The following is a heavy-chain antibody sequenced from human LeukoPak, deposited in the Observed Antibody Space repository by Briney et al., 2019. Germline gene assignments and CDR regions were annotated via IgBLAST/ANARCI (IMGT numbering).Heavy chain of an antibody. Sequence: SETLSPTCAVYGGFFSGYYWSWIRQPPGKGLEWIGEINHSGSTNYNPSLKSRVTISVDTSKNQFSLKLSSVTAADTAVYYCARADFGVVKMVYYFDYWGKGTLVTVSS. CDR1: GGFFSGYY. V-gene: IGHV4-34*01. J-gene: IGHJ4*02. CDR2: INHSGST. CDR3: ARADFGVVKMVYYFDY. D-gene: IGHD3-3*01.